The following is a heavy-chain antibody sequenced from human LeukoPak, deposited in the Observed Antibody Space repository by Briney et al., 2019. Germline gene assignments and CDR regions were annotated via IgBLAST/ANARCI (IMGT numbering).Heavy chain of an antibody. CDR3: AKDQQYCGSYYQWSFDY. CDR1: GFTFSSYG. D-gene: IGHD1-26*01. Sequence: GGSLRLSCAASGFTFSSYGMHWVRQAPGKGLEWVAVISYDGSNKYYADSVKGRFTISRDNSKNTLYLQMNSLRAEDTAVYYCAKDQQYCGSYYQWSFDYWGQGTLVTVSS. J-gene: IGHJ4*02. V-gene: IGHV3-30*18. CDR2: ISYDGSNK.